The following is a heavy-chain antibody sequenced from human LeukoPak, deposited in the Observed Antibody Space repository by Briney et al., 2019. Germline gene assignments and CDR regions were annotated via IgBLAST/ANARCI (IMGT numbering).Heavy chain of an antibody. V-gene: IGHV3-23*01. CDR3: AKADRGWGVITKD. Sequence: GGSLRLSCAASGFTFSTYAMSWVRQAPGKGLEWVSVIGGSGDFTYYAEYVRGRFTISRDNSKKTLYLQMNSLRAEDTAVYYCAKADRGWGVITKDWGQGTLVTVSS. CDR2: IGGSGDFT. J-gene: IGHJ4*02. CDR1: GFTFSTYA. D-gene: IGHD3-10*01.